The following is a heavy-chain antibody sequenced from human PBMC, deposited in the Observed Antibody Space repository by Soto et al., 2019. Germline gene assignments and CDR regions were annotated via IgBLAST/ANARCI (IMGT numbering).Heavy chain of an antibody. Sequence: QVQLQQWGAGLLKPSETLSLTCAVYGGSFSGYYWTWIRQPPGTGLEWIGEINHSGSTNYNPSLKSRVTISVDTSKNQFSLKLTSVTAADTAVYYCARDKMTGLVDYWGQGTRVTVSS. CDR3: ARDKMTGLVDY. CDR2: INHSGST. D-gene: IGHD3-9*01. J-gene: IGHJ4*02. V-gene: IGHV4-34*01. CDR1: GGSFSGYY.